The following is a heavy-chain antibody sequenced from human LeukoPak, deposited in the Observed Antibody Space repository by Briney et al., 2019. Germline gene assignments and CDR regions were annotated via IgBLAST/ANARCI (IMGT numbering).Heavy chain of an antibody. CDR1: GYTFTGYY. CDR2: INPNSGGT. CDR3: ASLWRKAAAGTTANYYMDV. V-gene: IGHV1-2*02. Sequence: GASVKVSCKASGYTFTGYYMHWVRQAHGQGLEWMGWINPNSGGTNYAQKFQGRVTMTRDTSISTAYMELSRLRSDDTAVYYCASLWRKAAAGTTANYYMDVWGKGTTVTVSS. J-gene: IGHJ6*03. D-gene: IGHD6-13*01.